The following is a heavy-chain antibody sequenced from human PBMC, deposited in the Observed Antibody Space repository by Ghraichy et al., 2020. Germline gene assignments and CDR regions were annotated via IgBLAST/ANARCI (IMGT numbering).Heavy chain of an antibody. CDR3: ARLSGVLPATIGLNWLDP. J-gene: IGHJ5*02. V-gene: IGHV4-39*01. CDR2: ISYSGST. CDR1: GGSISGSSLY. D-gene: IGHD2-2*02. Sequence: SETLSLTCTVSGGSISGSSLYWGWIRQPPGKGLEWIGIISYSGSTHYNPSLRSRITISVDTSQNQFSRKLGSVTAADTALYYCARLSGVLPATIGLNWLDPWGQGTLVTVAS.